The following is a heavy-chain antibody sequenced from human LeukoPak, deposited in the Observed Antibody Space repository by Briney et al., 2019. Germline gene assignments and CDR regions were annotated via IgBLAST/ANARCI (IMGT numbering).Heavy chain of an antibody. V-gene: IGHV1-2*02. CDR2: INPNSGGT. D-gene: IGHD2-2*01. CDR3: ARVNFGYEGGFYYYYGMDV. Sequence: GASVTVSCKASGYTFTGYYIHWVRQAPGQGLEWMGWINPNSGGTNYAQKFQGRVTMTRDTSISTAYMELSRLRSDDTAVYYCARVNFGYEGGFYYYYGMDVWGQGTTVTVSS. J-gene: IGHJ6*02. CDR1: GYTFTGYY.